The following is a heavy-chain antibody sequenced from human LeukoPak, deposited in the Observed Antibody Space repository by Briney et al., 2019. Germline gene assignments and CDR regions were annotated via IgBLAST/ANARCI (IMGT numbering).Heavy chain of an antibody. CDR2: ISSSSSYI. CDR3: ARESAYSGSYYGRHFDY. Sequence: GGTLRLSCVGSGYTFTTYGMSWVRQAPGKGLEWVSSISSSSSYIYYADSVKGRFTISRDNAKNSLYLQMNSLRAEDTAVYYCARESAYSGSYYGRHFDYWGQGTLVTVSS. V-gene: IGHV3-21*01. J-gene: IGHJ4*02. D-gene: IGHD1-26*01. CDR1: GYTFTTYG.